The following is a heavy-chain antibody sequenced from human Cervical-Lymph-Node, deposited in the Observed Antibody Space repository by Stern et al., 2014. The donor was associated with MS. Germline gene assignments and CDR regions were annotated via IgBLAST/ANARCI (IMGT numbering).Heavy chain of an antibody. CDR1: GGSISSGGYY. Sequence: QLQLQESGPGLVKPSQTLSLTCTVSGGSISSGGYYWSWIRPPPGKGLEWIGYIYYSGSTFYNPSLKSRVTLALDTSKNQFSLNLSSVTAADTAVYYCATPMPEYSYGYAFAFDIWGQGTMVTVSS. D-gene: IGHD5-18*01. CDR2: IYYSGST. CDR3: ATPMPEYSYGYAFAFDI. V-gene: IGHV4-31*03. J-gene: IGHJ3*02.